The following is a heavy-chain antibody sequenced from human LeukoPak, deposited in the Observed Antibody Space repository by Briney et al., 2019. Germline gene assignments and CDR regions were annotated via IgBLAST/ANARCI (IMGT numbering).Heavy chain of an antibody. J-gene: IGHJ1*01. CDR3: ARGAVAGEH. D-gene: IGHD6-19*01. CDR1: GYTFTSYG. CDR2: ISAYSGKE. V-gene: IGHV1-18*01. Sequence: ASVTVSCKASGYTFTSYGISWLRQAPGQGLEWMGWISAYSGKEEYAQKFLDRVTMTTDTSTSTAYLRLTSLRSDDSAVYYCARGAVAGEHRGQGTQVIVSS.